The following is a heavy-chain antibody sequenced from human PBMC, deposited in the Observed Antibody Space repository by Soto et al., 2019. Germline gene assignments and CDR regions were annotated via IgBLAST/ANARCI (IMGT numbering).Heavy chain of an antibody. CDR2: ISGSGGST. CDR1: GFTFSSYA. Sequence: PGGSLRLSCAASGFTFSSYAMSWVRQAPGKGLEWVSAISGSGGSTYYADSVKGRFTISRDNSKNTLYLQMNSLRAEDTAVYYCAKDPWYSGYGSSFDYWGQGTLVTVSS. J-gene: IGHJ4*02. V-gene: IGHV3-23*01. D-gene: IGHD5-12*01. CDR3: AKDPWYSGYGSSFDY.